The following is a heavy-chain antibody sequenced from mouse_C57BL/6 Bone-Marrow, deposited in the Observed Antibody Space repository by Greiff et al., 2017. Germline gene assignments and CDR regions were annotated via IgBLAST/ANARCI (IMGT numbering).Heavy chain of an antibody. D-gene: IGHD1-1*01. CDR3: GNNYYGSSYDAMDY. V-gene: IGHV2-5*01. J-gene: IGHJ4*01. CDR1: GFSLTSYG. Sequence: VKLMESGPGLVQPSQSLSITCTVSGFSLTSYGVHWVRQSPGKGLEWLGVIWRGGSTDYNAAFMSRLSITKDNSKSQVFFKMNSLQADDTAIYYCGNNYYGSSYDAMDYWGQGTSVTVSS. CDR2: IWRGGST.